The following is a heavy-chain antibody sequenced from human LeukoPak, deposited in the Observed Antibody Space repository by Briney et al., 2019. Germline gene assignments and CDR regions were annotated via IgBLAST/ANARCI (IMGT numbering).Heavy chain of an antibody. D-gene: IGHD3-22*01. Sequence: PETLSLTCTVSGGSISGYYWSWIRQSPGKGLVWIGYMYYSGSTNYNPSLESRITISIDMSNNQFSLTLSSVTAADTALYYCARHFTYYYDSSGYPRDAFDIWGQGTMVTVSS. CDR2: MYYSGST. CDR3: ARHFTYYYDSSGYPRDAFDI. CDR1: GGSISGYY. V-gene: IGHV4-59*08. J-gene: IGHJ3*02.